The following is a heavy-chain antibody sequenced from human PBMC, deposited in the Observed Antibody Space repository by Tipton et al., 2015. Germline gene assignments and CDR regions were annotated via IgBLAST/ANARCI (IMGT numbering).Heavy chain of an antibody. Sequence: TLSLTCTVSGGSFSDYYWSWIRQSPGEGLEWIGYIYYSGSTNYNPSLRSRVAMSMDTSKNQFSLKLSSVIAADTAVYYCVRARGRHGGLFDSWGQGTLVIVSS. J-gene: IGHJ4*02. D-gene: IGHD4-23*01. CDR2: IYYSGST. CDR1: GGSFSDYY. CDR3: VRARGRHGGLFDS. V-gene: IGHV4-59*01.